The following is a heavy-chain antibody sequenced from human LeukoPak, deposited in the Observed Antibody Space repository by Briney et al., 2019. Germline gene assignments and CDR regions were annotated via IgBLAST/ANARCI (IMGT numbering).Heavy chain of an antibody. D-gene: IGHD6-13*01. V-gene: IGHV3-30*03. J-gene: IGHJ4*02. CDR1: GFTFSNNG. Sequence: PGRSLRLSCSASGFTFSNNGIHWGRQAPGKGLEWVAAISDDGSYKFYADSVKGRFTISRDNSNNMVNLQMNSLRAEDTAVYYCAHGRPHTSSDKEFEYWGQGTLVTVSS. CDR2: ISDDGSYK. CDR3: AHGRPHTSSDKEFEY.